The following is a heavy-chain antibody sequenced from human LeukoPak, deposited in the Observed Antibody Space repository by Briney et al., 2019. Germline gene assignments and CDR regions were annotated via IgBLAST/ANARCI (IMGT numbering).Heavy chain of an antibody. CDR2: GYYSGRT. CDR1: GGSINSADYY. D-gene: IGHD2-2*01. Sequence: SETLSLTCTVSGGSINSADYYWSWIRQPPGKGLEWMGYGYYSGRTYYNPSLKSRLTISVDTSKNHFSLNLSSVTAADTAVYFCARDVRRRGASNYFDNWGQGTLITVSS. V-gene: IGHV4-30-4*01. J-gene: IGHJ4*02. CDR3: ARDVRRRGASNYFDN.